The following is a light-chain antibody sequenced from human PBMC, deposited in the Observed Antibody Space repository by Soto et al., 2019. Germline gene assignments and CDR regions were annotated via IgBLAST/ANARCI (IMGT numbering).Light chain of an antibody. V-gene: IGLV2-14*03. CDR1: SSDVGGYNY. J-gene: IGLJ1*01. CDR3: SSCATSSTLHV. Sequence: QSVLTQPASVSGSPGQSITISCTGASSDVGGYNYVSWYQQHPGKAPKLIIYDVSNRPSGVSDRFSGSKSGNTASLTISGLQTEDEADYFCSSCATSSTLHVFGTGTKVTV. CDR2: DVS.